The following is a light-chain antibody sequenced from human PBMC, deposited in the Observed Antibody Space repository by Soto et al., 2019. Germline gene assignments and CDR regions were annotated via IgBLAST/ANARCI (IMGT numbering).Light chain of an antibody. CDR3: QQFHSFSPT. CDR2: KAS. Sequence: DIQMTQTPSTLSASVGDRVTITCRASQSISSRLAWYQQKPGKAPKLLIYKASSLESGVPSRFSGSGSGTEFTLTISSLQPDDFATYYCQQFHSFSPTFGQGTKVDIK. J-gene: IGKJ1*01. V-gene: IGKV1-5*03. CDR1: QSISSR.